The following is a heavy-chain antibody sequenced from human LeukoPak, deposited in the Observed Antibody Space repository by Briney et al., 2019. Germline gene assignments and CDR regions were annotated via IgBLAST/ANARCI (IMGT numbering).Heavy chain of an antibody. Sequence: GGSLRLSCAASGFTFSSYAMNWVRQAPGEGLEWVSSISSSSSYIYYADSVKGRFTISRDDAKNSLYLQMNSLRAEDTAVYYCATEYGDTSGSMDVWGQGTTVTVSS. CDR2: ISSSSSYI. CDR3: ATEYGDTSGSMDV. V-gene: IGHV3-21*01. J-gene: IGHJ6*02. D-gene: IGHD4-17*01. CDR1: GFTFSSYA.